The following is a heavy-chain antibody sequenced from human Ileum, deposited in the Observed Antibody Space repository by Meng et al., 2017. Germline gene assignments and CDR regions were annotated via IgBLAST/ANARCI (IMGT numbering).Heavy chain of an antibody. D-gene: IGHD3-3*01. CDR1: GGSVSSNIAA. J-gene: IGHJ4*02. Sequence: QVQLHQSGSGLVKPSQTLPLTCAVSGGSVSSNIAAWNWIRQSPLRGLEWLGRTYYRSKWYSEYAVSVKSRISITPDTSKNQFSLQMNSVTPEDTAVYYCASGSGSLDYWGPGTLVTVSS. CDR3: ASGSGSLDY. V-gene: IGHV6-1*01. CDR2: TYYRSKWYS.